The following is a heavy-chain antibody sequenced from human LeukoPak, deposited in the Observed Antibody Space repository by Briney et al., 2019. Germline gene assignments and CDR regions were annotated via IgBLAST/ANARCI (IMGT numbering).Heavy chain of an antibody. Sequence: ASVKVSCKASEYTFIGYYIHWVRQAPGQGLEWMGWINPRSGGRNYAQKFQGRVSLTRDTSIKTAYMELSRLTFDDTAVYYCARDITDGWLDPWGQGTLVTVPS. J-gene: IGHJ5*02. V-gene: IGHV1-2*02. CDR2: INPRSGGR. CDR1: EYTFIGYY. CDR3: ARDITDGWLDP. D-gene: IGHD1-14*01.